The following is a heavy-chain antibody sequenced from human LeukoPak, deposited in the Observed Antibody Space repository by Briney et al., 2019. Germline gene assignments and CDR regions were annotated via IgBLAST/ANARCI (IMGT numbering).Heavy chain of an antibody. CDR3: ARSPGGNARTWLDY. D-gene: IGHD4-23*01. Sequence: ASVKVSCKASGYTFTDYALHWVRQAPGQSLEWMGWTNGATGNTRFSQDFQGRLTITIDTSASTAFLDLSNLRSDDTAVYYCARSPGGNARTWLDYWGQGTLVTVSS. V-gene: IGHV1-3*01. CDR2: TNGATGNT. CDR1: GYTFTDYA. J-gene: IGHJ4*02.